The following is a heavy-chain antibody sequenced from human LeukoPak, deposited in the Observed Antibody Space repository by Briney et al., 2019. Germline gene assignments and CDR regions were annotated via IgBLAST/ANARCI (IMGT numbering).Heavy chain of an antibody. CDR1: GFTFSSYA. CDR2: ISYDGSKK. V-gene: IGHV3-30*04. D-gene: IGHD4-23*01. J-gene: IGHJ4*02. Sequence: GGSLRLSCSASGFTFSSYAMHWVRQAPGKGLEWVAVISYDGSKKYYADSVKGRFTISRDNSKNTLYLQMNSLRAEDTAVYYCARGGTTVVTPGFYWGQGTLVTVSS. CDR3: ARGGTTVVTPGFY.